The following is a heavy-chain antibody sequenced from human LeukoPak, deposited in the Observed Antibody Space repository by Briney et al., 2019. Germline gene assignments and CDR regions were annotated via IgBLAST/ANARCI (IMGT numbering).Heavy chain of an antibody. CDR1: GGSIRSGSYY. Sequence: SETLSLTCTVSGGSIRSGSYYWGWIRQPPGKGLEWIGSIYHSGSTYYNPSLKSRVTISVDTSKNQFSLKLSSVTAADTAVYYCARVGKNYYDSSGYYSYYYYMDVWGKGTTVTISS. V-gene: IGHV4-39*07. CDR3: ARVGKNYYDSSGYYSYYYYMDV. J-gene: IGHJ6*03. CDR2: IYHSGST. D-gene: IGHD3-22*01.